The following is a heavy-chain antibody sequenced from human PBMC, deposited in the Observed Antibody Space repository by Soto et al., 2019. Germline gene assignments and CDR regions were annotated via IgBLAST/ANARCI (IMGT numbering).Heavy chain of an antibody. Sequence: GGSLSLSCAASGFTFSSYSMNWVRQAPGKGLEWVSYISSSSSTIYYADSVKGRFTISRDNAKNSLYLQMNSLRDEDTAVYYCARETYYDSSGIGDAFDIWGQGTMVTVSS. J-gene: IGHJ3*02. V-gene: IGHV3-48*02. D-gene: IGHD3-22*01. CDR3: ARETYYDSSGIGDAFDI. CDR2: ISSSSSTI. CDR1: GFTFSSYS.